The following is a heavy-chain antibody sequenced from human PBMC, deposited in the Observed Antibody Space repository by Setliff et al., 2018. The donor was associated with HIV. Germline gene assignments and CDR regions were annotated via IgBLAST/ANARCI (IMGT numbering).Heavy chain of an antibody. D-gene: IGHD5-18*01. CDR2: IIPIFDTT. J-gene: IGHJ6*02. CDR3: AREKGKVDSSMVLYYYYGMDV. Sequence: ASVKVSCKASGDTFSSYAISWVRQAPGQGPEWMGGIIPIFDTTNYAQSFQGRVTIAADESTNTVYMELRSLRSEDTAVYYCAREKGKVDSSMVLYYYYGMDVWGQGTTVTVSS. V-gene: IGHV1-69*13. CDR1: GDTFSSYA.